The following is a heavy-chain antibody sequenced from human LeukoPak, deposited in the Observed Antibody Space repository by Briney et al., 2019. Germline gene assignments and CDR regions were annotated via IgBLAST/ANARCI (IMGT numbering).Heavy chain of an antibody. CDR3: ARTTGGYCTSTSFLFEY. D-gene: IGHD2-2*01. Sequence: GASVKVSCRSTGFTLTDYYIHWVRQAPGQGLEWMGWINPNSGTTNFAQKFQGRVTMTRDTSISTAYMELSRLRSDDTAVYYCARTTGGYCTSTSFLFEYWGQGSLVTVSS. CDR2: INPNSGTT. CDR1: GFTLTDYY. J-gene: IGHJ4*02. V-gene: IGHV1-2*02.